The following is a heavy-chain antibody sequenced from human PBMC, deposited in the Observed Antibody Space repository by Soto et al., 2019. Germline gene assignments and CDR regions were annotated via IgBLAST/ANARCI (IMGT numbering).Heavy chain of an antibody. CDR1: GLMFENYA. J-gene: IGHJ5*02. Sequence: PGGSLRLSCAASGLMFENYAMTWVRQAPGKGLEWVAAVRGNSYGTYYADSVRGRFIISRDNSKNTMNLQLNSLRDEDTAIYYCAKGKSENGVDWLDPWGPGTLVTVSS. V-gene: IGHV3-23*01. CDR2: VRGNSYGT. CDR3: AKGKSENGVDWLDP. D-gene: IGHD2-8*01.